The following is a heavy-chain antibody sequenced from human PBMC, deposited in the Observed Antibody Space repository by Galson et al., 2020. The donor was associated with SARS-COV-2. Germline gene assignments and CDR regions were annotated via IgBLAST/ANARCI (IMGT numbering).Heavy chain of an antibody. CDR3: ARITVAGLGFDY. Sequence: ESGPTLVKHTQTLTLPCTFSGFSLSTSGMCVSWIRQPPGKALEWLARIDWDDDKYYSTSLKTRLTISKDTSKNQVVLTMTNMDPVDTATYYCARITVAGLGFDYWGQGTLVTVSS. V-gene: IGHV2-70*11. CDR2: IDWDDDK. CDR1: GFSLSTSGMC. D-gene: IGHD6-19*01. J-gene: IGHJ4*02.